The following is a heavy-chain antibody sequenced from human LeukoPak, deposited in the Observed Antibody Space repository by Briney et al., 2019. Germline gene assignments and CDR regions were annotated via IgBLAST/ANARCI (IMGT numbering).Heavy chain of an antibody. CDR1: GFAFSTYW. CDR3: ARDLRTTGAFDI. CDR2: INSDGSST. J-gene: IGHJ3*02. Sequence: GGSLRLSCAASGFAFSTYWMHWVRQAPGKGLVWVSRINSDGSSTRYADSVKGRFTISRDNAKNTLYLQMNSLRAEDTAVYYCARDLRTTGAFDIWGQGTMVTVSS. V-gene: IGHV3-74*01. D-gene: IGHD4-17*01.